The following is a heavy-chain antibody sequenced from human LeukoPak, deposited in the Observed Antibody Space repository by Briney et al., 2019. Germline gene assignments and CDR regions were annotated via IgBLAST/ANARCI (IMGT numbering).Heavy chain of an antibody. J-gene: IGHJ3*02. CDR3: ARGLGVPDAFDI. D-gene: IGHD1-26*01. CDR2: ISSSSYI. V-gene: IGHV3-21*01. CDR1: GFTFSSYR. Sequence: GGSLLLYCAASGFTFSSYRMNWVRQAPGKGLEWVSSISSSSYIYSADSMKGRFTISRDNAKNSLYLQMNSLRAEDTAVYYCARGLGVPDAFDIWGQGTMVTVSS.